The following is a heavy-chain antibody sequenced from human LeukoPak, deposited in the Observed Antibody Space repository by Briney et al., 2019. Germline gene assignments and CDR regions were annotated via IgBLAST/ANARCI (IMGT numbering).Heavy chain of an antibody. CDR1: GYTLTELS. J-gene: IGHJ4*02. D-gene: IGHD3-3*01. CDR3: ATTVLRFLEWFPGY. Sequence: GASVKVSCKVSGYTLTELSMHWVRQAPGKGLEWMGGFDPEDGEAIYAQKFQGRVTMTEDTSTDTAYMELSSLRSEDTAVYYCATTVLRFLEWFPGYWGQGTLVTVSS. CDR2: FDPEDGEA. V-gene: IGHV1-24*01.